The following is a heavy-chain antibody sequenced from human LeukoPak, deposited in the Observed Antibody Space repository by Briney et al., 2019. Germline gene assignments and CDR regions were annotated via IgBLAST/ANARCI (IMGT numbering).Heavy chain of an antibody. Sequence: SQTLSLTCSVSGASISSTNYYWSWVRQVPGKGLEWIVYIYYSRRTYFNPSLRRRVSMSVDTSKSQFSLNLTSVTAADTAVYYCARVVPVPAEYFRHWGQGTLVTVSS. CDR2: IYYSRRT. V-gene: IGHV4-31*03. CDR1: GASISSTNYY. J-gene: IGHJ1*01. CDR3: ARVVPVPAEYFRH.